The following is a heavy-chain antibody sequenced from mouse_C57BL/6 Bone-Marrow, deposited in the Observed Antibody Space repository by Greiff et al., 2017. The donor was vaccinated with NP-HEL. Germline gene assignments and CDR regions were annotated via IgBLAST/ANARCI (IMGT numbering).Heavy chain of an antibody. CDR1: GYTFTSYT. D-gene: IGHD2-2*01. CDR3: ARGGYGWFAY. V-gene: IGHV1-4*01. CDR2: INPSSGYT. Sequence: VKLVESGAELARPGASVKMSCKASGYTFTSYTMHWVKQRPGQGLEWIGYINPSSGYTKYNQKFKDKATLTADKSSSTAYMQLSSLTSEDSAVYYCARGGYGWFAYWGQGTLVTVSA. J-gene: IGHJ3*01.